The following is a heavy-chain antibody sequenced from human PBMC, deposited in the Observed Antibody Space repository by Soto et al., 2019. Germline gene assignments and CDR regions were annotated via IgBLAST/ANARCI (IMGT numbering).Heavy chain of an antibody. V-gene: IGHV1-69*06. D-gene: IGHD1-26*01. Sequence: GASVKVSGKASGGTFNTYTINWVRQAPGRGLEWMGQVIPMYDSVNYAESFQGRVTITADKSTNIAYMELSSLRSEDTALYFCASWRSYSGSYCFDYWGQGTLVTVSS. CDR3: ASWRSYSGSYCFDY. J-gene: IGHJ4*02. CDR2: VIPMYDSV. CDR1: GGTFNTYT.